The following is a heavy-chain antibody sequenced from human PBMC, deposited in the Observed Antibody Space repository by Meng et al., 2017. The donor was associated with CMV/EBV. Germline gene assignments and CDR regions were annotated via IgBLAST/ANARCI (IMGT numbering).Heavy chain of an antibody. J-gene: IGHJ2*01. Sequence: EVQLVESGGGLGKPGGSLRLSCAASGSSFSSYSMNWVRQAPGKGLEWVSSISSSSSYIYYADSVKGRLTISRDNAKNSLYLQMNSLRAEDTAVYYCARFPYYDYVWGSYRYWYFDLWGRGTLVTVAS. CDR2: ISSSSSYI. CDR3: ARFPYYDYVWGSYRYWYFDL. D-gene: IGHD3-16*02. V-gene: IGHV3-21*01. CDR1: GSSFSSYS.